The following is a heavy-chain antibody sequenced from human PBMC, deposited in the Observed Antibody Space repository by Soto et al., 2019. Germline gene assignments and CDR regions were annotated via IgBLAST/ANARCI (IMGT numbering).Heavy chain of an antibody. Sequence: PSDTLSLTCTVSGGSISSYYWSWIRQPPGKGLEWIGYIYYSGSTNYNPSLKSRVTISVDTSKNQFSLKLSSVTAADTAVYYCARFQNWFDPWGQGTLVTVSS. V-gene: IGHV4-59*01. CDR2: IYYSGST. J-gene: IGHJ5*02. CDR1: GGSISSYY. CDR3: ARFQNWFDP.